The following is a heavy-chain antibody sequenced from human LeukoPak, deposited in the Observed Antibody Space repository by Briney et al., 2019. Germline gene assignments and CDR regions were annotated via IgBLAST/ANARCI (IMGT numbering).Heavy chain of an antibody. V-gene: IGHV1-46*01. CDR3: ARGLASSSGWYVY. CDR2: INPSGGST. Sequence: GSSVKVSCKASGYTFTSYYMHWVRQAPGQGLEGMGIINPSGGSTSYAQKFQGRVPMTRDTSTGTVYMELSSWGREDTAVYYCARGLASSSGWYVYWGQGPLVTVSP. J-gene: IGHJ4*02. CDR1: GYTFTSYY. D-gene: IGHD6-19*01.